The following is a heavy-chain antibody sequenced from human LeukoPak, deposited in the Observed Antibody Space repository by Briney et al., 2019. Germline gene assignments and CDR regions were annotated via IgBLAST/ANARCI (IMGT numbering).Heavy chain of an antibody. CDR2: LSGSGGST. CDR3: AKGRFVVVITTPFDY. CDR1: GFTFSSYV. D-gene: IGHD3-22*01. J-gene: IGHJ4*02. Sequence: PGGSLRLSCAASGFTFSSYVMNWVRQAPGKGLEWVSTLSGSGGSTYYADSVKGRFTISRDNSKNTLYLQMNSLRAEDTAVYYCAKGRFVVVITTPFDYWGQGTLVTVSS. V-gene: IGHV3-23*01.